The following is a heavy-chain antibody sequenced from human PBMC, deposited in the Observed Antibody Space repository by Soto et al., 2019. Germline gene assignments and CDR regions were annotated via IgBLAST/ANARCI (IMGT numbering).Heavy chain of an antibody. V-gene: IGHV2-5*02. J-gene: IGHJ4*02. D-gene: IGHD5-12*01. CDR1: GFSLSTTGVG. CDR3: AHRVARGYAFDY. CDR2: IYGDDDK. Sequence: QITLKESGPTLVNPTQTLTLTCTFSGFSLSTTGVGVGWIRQPPGKALEWLALIYGDDDKRYSPSLKSRLTITKDTSKNQVVLTLANMDPVDTATNFCAHRVARGYAFDYWGQGTLLTVSS.